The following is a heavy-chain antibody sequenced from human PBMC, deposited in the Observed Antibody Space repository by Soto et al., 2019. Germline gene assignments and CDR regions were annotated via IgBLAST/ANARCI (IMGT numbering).Heavy chain of an antibody. Sequence: GSPRLSSSDPGFSLSNYAIHWVRQAPGKGLEYVSSISSDGRPTYYADSVEGRFTISRDNYKDTLYLQMSSLKAEDTAVYYCVKDRYVDYWGQGTVVTVSS. V-gene: IGHV3-64D*06. CDR1: GFSLSNYA. CDR3: VKDRYVDY. CDR2: ISSDGRPT. J-gene: IGHJ4*02.